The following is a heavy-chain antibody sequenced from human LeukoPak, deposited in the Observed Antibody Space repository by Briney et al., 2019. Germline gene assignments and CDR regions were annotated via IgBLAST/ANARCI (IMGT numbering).Heavy chain of an antibody. CDR3: AKDRHPARTDGYYFDY. CDR2: ISNDANNK. D-gene: IGHD1-14*01. CDR1: AFTFSSYG. J-gene: IGHJ4*02. V-gene: IGHV3-30*18. Sequence: GTSLRLSCAASAFTFSSYGMHWVRQAPGKGLEWVAVISNDANNKYYADSVKGRFTISRDNSKNTLYLQMNSLRAEDTAVYYCAKDRHPARTDGYYFDYWGQGTLVTVSS.